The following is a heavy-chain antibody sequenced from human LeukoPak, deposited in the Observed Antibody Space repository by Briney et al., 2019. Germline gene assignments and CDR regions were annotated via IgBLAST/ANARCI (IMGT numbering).Heavy chain of an antibody. CDR1: GGSISSSRYY. CDR3: ARLRPSGRTMGSFDI. CDR2: NYYSGST. D-gene: IGHD2-2*01. J-gene: IGHJ3*02. V-gene: IGHV4-61*05. Sequence: SETLSLTCTVSGGSISSSRYYWGWIRQPPGKGLEWIGYNYYSGSTNYNPSLKSRVTISVDTSKNQFSLKLSSVTAADTAVYYCARLRPSGRTMGSFDIWGQGTMVTVSS.